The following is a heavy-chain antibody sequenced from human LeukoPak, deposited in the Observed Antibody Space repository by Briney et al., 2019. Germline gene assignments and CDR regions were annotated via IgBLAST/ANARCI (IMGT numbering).Heavy chain of an antibody. CDR1: GFTFSSYS. J-gene: IGHJ4*02. Sequence: PGGSLRLSCAASGFTFSSYSMNWVRQAPGKGLEWVSYISSSSSTIYYADSVKGRFTISRDNAKNSLYLQMNSLRAEDTAVYYCARDPGYYYDSSGYLDYWGQGTLVTVSS. CDR2: ISSSSSTI. V-gene: IGHV3-48*01. CDR3: ARDPGYYYDSSGYLDY. D-gene: IGHD3-22*01.